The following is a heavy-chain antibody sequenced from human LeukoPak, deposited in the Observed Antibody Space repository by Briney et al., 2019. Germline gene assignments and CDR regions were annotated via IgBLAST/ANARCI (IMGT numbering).Heavy chain of an antibody. CDR1: GFTFSSYS. D-gene: IGHD3-3*01. Sequence: PGGSLRLSRAASGFTFSSYSMNWVRQAPGKGLEWVSSISSSSSYIYYADSVKGRFTISRDNAKNSLYLQMNSLRAEDTAVYYCARSEIFGVVMGGFLYYFDYWGQGTLVTVSS. CDR3: ARSEIFGVVMGGFLYYFDY. CDR2: ISSSSSYI. J-gene: IGHJ4*02. V-gene: IGHV3-21*01.